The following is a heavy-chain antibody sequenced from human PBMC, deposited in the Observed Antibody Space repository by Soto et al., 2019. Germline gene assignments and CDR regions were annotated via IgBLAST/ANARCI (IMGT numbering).Heavy chain of an antibody. CDR3: ARGPNYDFWSGYLANYYYYYGMDV. CDR2: IYYSGST. V-gene: IGHV4-31*03. CDR1: GGSISSGGYY. D-gene: IGHD3-3*01. J-gene: IGHJ6*02. Sequence: SETLSLTCTASGGSISSGGYYWSWIRQHPGKGLEWIGYIYYSGSTYYNPSLKSRVTISVDTSKNQFSLKLSSVTAADTAVYYCARGPNYDFWSGYLANYYYYYGMDVWGQGTRVTVSS.